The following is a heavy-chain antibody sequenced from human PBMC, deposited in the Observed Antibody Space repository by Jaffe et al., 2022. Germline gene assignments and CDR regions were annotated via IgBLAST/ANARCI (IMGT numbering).Heavy chain of an antibody. D-gene: IGHD2-2*01. V-gene: IGHV4-61*02. J-gene: IGHJ6*03. CDR2: IYTSGST. CDR3: AREQSVVVPAAMLGPNYYYYMDV. CDR1: GGSISSGSYY. Sequence: QVQLQESGPGLVKPSQTLSLTCTVSGGSISSGSYYWSWIRQPAGKGLEWIGRIYTSGSTNYNPSLKSRVTISVDTSKNQFSLKLSSVTAADTAVYYCAREQSVVVPAAMLGPNYYYYMDVWGKGTTVTVSS.